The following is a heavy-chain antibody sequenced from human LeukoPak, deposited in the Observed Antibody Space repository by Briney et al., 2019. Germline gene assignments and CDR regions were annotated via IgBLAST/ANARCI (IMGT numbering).Heavy chain of an antibody. CDR3: ATDGGGSSTSRPSDY. CDR1: GGTFSSYA. J-gene: IGHJ4*02. V-gene: IGHV1-69*13. D-gene: IGHD2-2*01. Sequence: ASVKVSCKASGGTFSSYAISWVRQAPGQGLEWMGGIIPIFGTANYAQKFQGRVTITADESTSTAYMELSSLRSEDTAVYYCATDGGGSSTSRPSDYWGQGTLVTVSS. CDR2: IIPIFGTA.